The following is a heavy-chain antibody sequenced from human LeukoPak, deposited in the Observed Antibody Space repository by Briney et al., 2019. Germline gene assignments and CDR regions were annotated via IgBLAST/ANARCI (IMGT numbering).Heavy chain of an antibody. CDR2: ISAYNGNT. CDR1: GYTFTSYG. D-gene: IGHD2-15*01. V-gene: IGHV1-18*01. J-gene: IGHJ3*02. Sequence: GASVKVSCKASGYTFTSYGVSWVRQAPGQGLEWMGWISAYNGNTNYAQKLQGRVTMTTDTSTSTAYMELRRLRSDDTAVYYCARDGRGGIWRDIVVVVAATSAFDIWGQGTMVTVSS. CDR3: ARDGRGGIWRDIVVVVAATSAFDI.